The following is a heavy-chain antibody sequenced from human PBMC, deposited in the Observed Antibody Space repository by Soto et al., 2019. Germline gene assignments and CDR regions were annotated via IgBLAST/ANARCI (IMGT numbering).Heavy chain of an antibody. J-gene: IGHJ6*02. CDR2: IIPIFGTA. V-gene: IGHV1-69*06. CDR1: GGTFSSYA. CDR3: PRGRYRSSWYGHLYYYYGMDV. D-gene: IGHD6-13*01. Sequence: SVKVSCKASGGTFSSYAISWVRQAPGQGLEWMGGIIPIFGTANYAQKFQGRVTITADKSTSTAYMEPSSLRSEDTAVSYCPRGRYRSSWYGHLYYYYGMDVWGQGTTVTVSS.